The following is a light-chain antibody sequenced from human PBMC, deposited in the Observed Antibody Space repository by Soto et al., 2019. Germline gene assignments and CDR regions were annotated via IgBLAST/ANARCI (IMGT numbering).Light chain of an antibody. J-gene: IGKJ2*01. CDR2: AAS. Sequence: AIQMTQSPSSLSASVGDRVTITCRASQGIRNDLGWYQQKPGKAPKLLIYAASTVQSGVPSRFSGSGSGTDFPLTISRLQPEDFASYYCLQDYNYPRTFGQGTKLEIK. CDR1: QGIRND. CDR3: LQDYNYPRT. V-gene: IGKV1-6*01.